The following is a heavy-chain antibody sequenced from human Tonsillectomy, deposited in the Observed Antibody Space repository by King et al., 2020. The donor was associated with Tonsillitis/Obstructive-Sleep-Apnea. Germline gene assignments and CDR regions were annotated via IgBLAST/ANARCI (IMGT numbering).Heavy chain of an antibody. Sequence: VQLVESGGVLVKPGGSLRLSCAASGFTFSTYTMSWVRQAPGKGLEWVASISSSNNYIYYADSVRGRFTISRDNAKNSLYLHMNSLRAEDTAVYYCAGDYPAVEWLLLDAFDIWGQGTMVTVSS. CDR2: ISSSNNYI. V-gene: IGHV3-21*01. CDR1: GFTFSTYT. D-gene: IGHD3-3*01. CDR3: AGDYPAVEWLLLDAFDI. J-gene: IGHJ3*02.